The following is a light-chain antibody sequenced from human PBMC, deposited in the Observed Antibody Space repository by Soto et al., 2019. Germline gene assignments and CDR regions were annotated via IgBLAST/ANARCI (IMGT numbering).Light chain of an antibody. CDR1: NIGSKS. J-gene: IGLJ2*01. Sequence: SYELTQPPSVSVAPGKAARITCGGNNIGSKSVHWYQQKPGQAPLLVIYYDRDRPSGIPERFSASNSGNTATLTISRVEAGDEADYYCQLWDGGSGHRVFGGGTQLTVL. CDR3: QLWDGGSGHRV. V-gene: IGLV3-21*04. CDR2: YDR.